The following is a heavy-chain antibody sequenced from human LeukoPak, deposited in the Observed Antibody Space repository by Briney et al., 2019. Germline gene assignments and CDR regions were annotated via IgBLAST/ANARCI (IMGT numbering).Heavy chain of an antibody. V-gene: IGHV3-11*01. CDR3: ARAPITIFGVVTSTRSPYFDY. CDR1: GFTFSDYY. J-gene: IGHJ4*02. CDR2: ISSSGTTI. D-gene: IGHD3-3*01. Sequence: GGSLRLSCVASGFTFSDYYMSWIRQAPVKGLEWVSDISSSGTTIKYADSVKGRFTISRDNAKNSLYLQMNSLRAEDTAVYYCARAPITIFGVVTSTRSPYFDYWGQGTLVTVSS.